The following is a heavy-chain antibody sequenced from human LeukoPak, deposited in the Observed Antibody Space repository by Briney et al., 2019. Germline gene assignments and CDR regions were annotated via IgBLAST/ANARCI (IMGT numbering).Heavy chain of an antibody. CDR2: IYHSGST. D-gene: IGHD5-18*01. Sequence: SETLSLTCAVSGYSISSGYYWGWIRQPPGKGLEWIGSIYHSGSTYYNPSLKSRVTISVDTSKNQFSLKLSSVTAADTAVYYCARAPRRYSYGYFDYWGQGTLVTVSS. CDR3: ARAPRRYSYGYFDY. J-gene: IGHJ4*02. V-gene: IGHV4-38-2*01. CDR1: GYSISSGYY.